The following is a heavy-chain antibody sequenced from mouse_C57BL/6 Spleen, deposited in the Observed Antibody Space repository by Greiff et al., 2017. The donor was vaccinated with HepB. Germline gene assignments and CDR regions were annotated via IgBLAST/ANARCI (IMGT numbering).Heavy chain of an antibody. CDR1: GYTFTSYW. J-gene: IGHJ2*01. CDR2: IDPKSGGT. D-gene: IGHD1-1*01. V-gene: IGHV1-72*01. CDR3: ASSYYYGYVDY. Sequence: QVQLQQPGAELVKPGASVKLSCKASGYTFTSYWMHWVKQRPGRGLEWIGRIDPKSGGTKYNEKFKSKATLTVDKPSSTAYMQLSSLTSEESAVYYCASSYYYGYVDYWGQGTTLTVSS.